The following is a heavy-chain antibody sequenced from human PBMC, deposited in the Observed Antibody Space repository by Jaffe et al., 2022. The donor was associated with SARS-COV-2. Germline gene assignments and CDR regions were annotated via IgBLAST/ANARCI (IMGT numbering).Heavy chain of an antibody. Sequence: QVQLVESGGGVVQPGRSLRLSCTASGFTFSDYGMHWVRQAPGKGLEWVAVMSYDGNHKYYADSVKGRFTISRDNSRNTLYLQMRSLRAEDTAIYYCAKDVTYSRDAFDIWGQGTMVTVSS. D-gene: IGHD5-18*01. CDR2: MSYDGNHK. V-gene: IGHV3-30*18. CDR3: AKDVTYSRDAFDI. J-gene: IGHJ3*02. CDR1: GFTFSDYG.